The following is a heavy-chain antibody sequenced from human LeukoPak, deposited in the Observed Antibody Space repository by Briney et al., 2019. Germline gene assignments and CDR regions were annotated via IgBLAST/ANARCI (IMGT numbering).Heavy chain of an antibody. J-gene: IGHJ2*01. Sequence: SETLSLTCTVSGGSISSSSYYWGWIRQPPGKGLEWIGSIYYSGSTYYNPSLKSRVTISVDTSKNQFSLKLSSVTAADTAVYYCARRFNCSSTSCLYWYFDLWGRGTLVTVSS. CDR2: IYYSGST. V-gene: IGHV4-39*01. CDR1: GGSISSSSYY. CDR3: ARRFNCSSTSCLYWYFDL. D-gene: IGHD2-2*01.